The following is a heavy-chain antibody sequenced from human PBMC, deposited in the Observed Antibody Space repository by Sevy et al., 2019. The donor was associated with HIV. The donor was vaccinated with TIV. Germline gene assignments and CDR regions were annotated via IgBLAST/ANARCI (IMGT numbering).Heavy chain of an antibody. J-gene: IGHJ5*02. CDR3: ARDPTYYDFWSGYYTGWFDP. D-gene: IGHD3-3*01. V-gene: IGHV3-7*03. Sequence: GGSLRLSCAASGFTFSNYWMSWVRQAPGKGLEWVANIKQDGSEKYYVDSVKGRFTISRDNAKNSLYLQMDSLRAEDTAVYYCARDPTYYDFWSGYYTGWFDPWGQGTLVTVSS. CDR1: GFTFSNYW. CDR2: IKQDGSEK.